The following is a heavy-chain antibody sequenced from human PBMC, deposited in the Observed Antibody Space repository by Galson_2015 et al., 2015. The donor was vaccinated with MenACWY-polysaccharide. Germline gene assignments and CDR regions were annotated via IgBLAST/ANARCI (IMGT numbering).Heavy chain of an antibody. Sequence: SETLSLTCAVYGGSFSGYYWSWIRQPPGKGLEWIGEINHSGSTNYNPSLKSRVTISVDTSKNQFSLKLSSVTAADTAVYYCARRPTAGRHYYDSSGPPRLPLNAFDIWGQGTMVTVSS. J-gene: IGHJ3*02. V-gene: IGHV4-34*01. D-gene: IGHD3-22*01. CDR2: INHSGST. CDR3: ARRPTAGRHYYDSSGPPRLPLNAFDI. CDR1: GGSFSGYY.